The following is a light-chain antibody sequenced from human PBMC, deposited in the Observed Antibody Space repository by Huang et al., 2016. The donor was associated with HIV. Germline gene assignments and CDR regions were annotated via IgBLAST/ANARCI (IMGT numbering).Light chain of an antibody. CDR1: QTISNY. V-gene: IGKV1-39*01. CDR2: AAS. J-gene: IGKJ2*01. Sequence: DIQMTQSPSSLSASVGDRVTITCRASQTISNYLNWYQQKPGTATKLLIYAASRLQSGVPSRFSGSGSGTDFTLTIGSLQPEDYATYYCQQSFRTPRTFGQGTKVDIQ. CDR3: QQSFRTPRT.